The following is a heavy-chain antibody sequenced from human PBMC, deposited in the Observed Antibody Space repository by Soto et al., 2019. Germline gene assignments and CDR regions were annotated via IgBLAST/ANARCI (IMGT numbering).Heavy chain of an antibody. V-gene: IGHV1-18*04. CDR3: ARDSEGGGYYYYYYCMDV. CDR2: ISAYNGNT. Sequence: GAAVKDSCKASGYTFNSYGISWVRQAPGQGLEWMGWISAYNGNTNYVQKFQGRVTMTTEKSTSTAYMELRRLRSDDTAVYYCARDSEGGGYYYYYYCMDVWGQGTTVTVSS. CDR1: GYTFNSYG. D-gene: IGHD2-15*01. J-gene: IGHJ6*02.